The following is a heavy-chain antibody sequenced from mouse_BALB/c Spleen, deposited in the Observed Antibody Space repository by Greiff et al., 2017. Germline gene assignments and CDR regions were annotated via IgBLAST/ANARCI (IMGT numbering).Heavy chain of an antibody. CDR2: INPSTGYT. CDR3: ARYGKGFDY. J-gene: IGHJ2*01. V-gene: IGHV1-7*01. CDR1: GYTFTSYW. Sequence: VQLQQSGAELAKPGASVKMSCKASGYTFTSYWMHWVKQRPGQGLEWIGYINPSTGYTEYNQKFKDKATLTADKSSSTAYMQLSSLTSEDSAVYYCARYGKGFDYWGQGTTLTVSS. D-gene: IGHD2-1*01.